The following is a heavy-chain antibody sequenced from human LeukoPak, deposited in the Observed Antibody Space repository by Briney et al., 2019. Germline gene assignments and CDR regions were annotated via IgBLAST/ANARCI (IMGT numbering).Heavy chain of an antibody. D-gene: IGHD3-22*01. CDR1: GFTFSIYA. Sequence: GSLRLSCAASGFTFSIYAMSWVRQPPGKGLEWIGEINHSGSTYYNPSLKSRVTISVDTSKNQFSLKLSSVTAADTAVYYCARGGDTYYYDSSGYYIDYWGQGTLVTVSS. CDR2: INHSGST. V-gene: IGHV4-34*01. CDR3: ARGGDTYYYDSSGYYIDY. J-gene: IGHJ4*02.